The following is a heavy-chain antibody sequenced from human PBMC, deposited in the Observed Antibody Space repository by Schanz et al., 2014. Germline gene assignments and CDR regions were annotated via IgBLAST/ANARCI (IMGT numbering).Heavy chain of an antibody. CDR1: GYTFISYF. CDR3: ARVGSFWGYFDL. CDR2: INPSGGTT. J-gene: IGHJ2*01. V-gene: IGHV1-46*01. Sequence: QVQLVQSGAEVKKPGASVKVSCKASGYTFISYFIHWVRQAPGQGLEWMGIINPSGGTTKYAQRFQGRVTMDWDTSTSTVSMELSSLRSEDTAVYYCARVGSFWGYFDLWGRGTLVTVSS. D-gene: IGHD7-27*01.